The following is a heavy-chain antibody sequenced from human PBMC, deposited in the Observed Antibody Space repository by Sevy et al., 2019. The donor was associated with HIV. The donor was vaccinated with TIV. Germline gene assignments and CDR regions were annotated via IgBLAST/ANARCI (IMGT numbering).Heavy chain of an antibody. CDR2: IHSDDTT. J-gene: IGHJ4*02. V-gene: IGHV3-66*01. Sequence: GGSLRLSCAASGFTVNSNYMTWVRQAPGKGLEGVSVIHSDDTTYHADSVKERFTISRDNFNNTLYLHMSSLRAEDTAVYYCARGKSGYGYALNYWGQGTLVTVSS. CDR1: GFTVNSNY. CDR3: ARGKSGYGYALNY. D-gene: IGHD5-18*01.